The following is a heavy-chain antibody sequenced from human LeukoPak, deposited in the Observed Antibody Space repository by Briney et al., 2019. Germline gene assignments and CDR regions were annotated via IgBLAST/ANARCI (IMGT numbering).Heavy chain of an antibody. V-gene: IGHV3-30*02. Sequence: PGGSLRLSCAASGFTFSSYGMHWVRQAPGKGLEWVAFIRYDGSNKYYADSVKGRFTISRDNSKNTLFLQMNSLRAEDTAVYYCAKDRNWHNDYWGQGTLVTVSS. CDR1: GFTFSSYG. J-gene: IGHJ4*02. CDR3: AKDRNWHNDY. CDR2: IRYDGSNK. D-gene: IGHD1/OR15-1a*01.